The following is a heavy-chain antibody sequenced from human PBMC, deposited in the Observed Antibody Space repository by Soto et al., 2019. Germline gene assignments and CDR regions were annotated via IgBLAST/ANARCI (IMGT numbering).Heavy chain of an antibody. Sequence: QVQLQESGPGLVKPSQTLSLTCTVSGGSISSGGYYWSWIRQHPGKGLEWIGYIYYSGSTYYNPSFKSRVTLSVDTSKNQFSLKLSSVTAADTAVYYCARARRVPAAMGYWGQGTLVTVSS. J-gene: IGHJ4*02. CDR3: ARARRVPAAMGY. V-gene: IGHV4-31*03. CDR2: IYYSGST. CDR1: GGSISSGGYY. D-gene: IGHD2-2*01.